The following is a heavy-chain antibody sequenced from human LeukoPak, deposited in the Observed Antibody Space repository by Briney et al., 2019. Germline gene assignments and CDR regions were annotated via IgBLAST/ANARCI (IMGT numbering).Heavy chain of an antibody. Sequence: GGSLRLSCAASGFTFSSYAMSWVRQAPGKGLEWVLAISGSGGSTYYADSVKGRFTISRDNSKNTLYLQMNSLRAEDTAVYYCAKTAGYCSSTSCYTSYYFDYWGQGTLVTVSS. J-gene: IGHJ4*02. CDR3: AKTAGYCSSTSCYTSYYFDY. CDR2: ISGSGGST. CDR1: GFTFSSYA. D-gene: IGHD2-2*02. V-gene: IGHV3-23*01.